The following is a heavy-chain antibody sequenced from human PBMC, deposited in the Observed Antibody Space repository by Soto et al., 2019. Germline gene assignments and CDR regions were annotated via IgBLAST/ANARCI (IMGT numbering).Heavy chain of an antibody. D-gene: IGHD6-19*01. CDR2: ISYDGSNK. CDR1: GFTFSSYA. CDR3: ARERSGWTVYYYGMDV. Sequence: QVQLVESGGGVVQPGRSLRLSCAASGFTFSSYAMHWVRQAPGKGLEWVAVISYDGSNKYYADSVKGRFTISRDNXKXTLYLQMNSLRAEDTAVYYCARERSGWTVYYYGMDVWGQGTTVTVSS. V-gene: IGHV3-30-3*01. J-gene: IGHJ6*02.